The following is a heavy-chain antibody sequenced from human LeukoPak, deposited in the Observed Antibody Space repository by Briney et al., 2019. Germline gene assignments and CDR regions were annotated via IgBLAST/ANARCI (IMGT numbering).Heavy chain of an antibody. D-gene: IGHD7-27*01. CDR1: GDRVASNSAA. J-gene: IGHJ4*02. CDR2: TYYRSKWYN. CDR3: ARDRTGVIDS. Sequence: SQTLALTGAISGDRVASNSAAWNWIRQSPSRGLEWLGRTYYRSKWYNDYAVSVTSRITINPDTSKNQFSLHLNSVTPEDTAVYFCARDRTGVIDSWGQGTLVTVSS. V-gene: IGHV6-1*01.